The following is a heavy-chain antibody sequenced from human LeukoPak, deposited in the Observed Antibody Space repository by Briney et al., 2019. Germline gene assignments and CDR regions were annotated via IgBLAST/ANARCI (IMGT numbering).Heavy chain of an antibody. V-gene: IGHV3-7*01. CDR1: GFAFNYYW. Sequence: GGSLRLSCVASGFAFNYYWMSWVRQAPGKGLEWVANIKEDGNAKYYVDSVKGRFTISRDNAKNSLYLQMNSLRDEDTAVHYCARRDGLDHWGQGTLVTVSS. J-gene: IGHJ4*02. D-gene: IGHD5-24*01. CDR2: IKEDGNAK. CDR3: ARRDGLDH.